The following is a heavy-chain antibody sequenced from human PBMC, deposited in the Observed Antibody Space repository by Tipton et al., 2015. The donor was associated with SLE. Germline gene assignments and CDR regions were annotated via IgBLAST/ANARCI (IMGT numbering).Heavy chain of an antibody. V-gene: IGHV3-74*01. CDR2: INPGGTIT. CDR1: GFTFSDHW. CDR3: AKDHSGFDPAYYFDY. Sequence: SLRLSCAASGFTFSDHWIHWVRQAPGKGLVWVSRINPGGTITHYADSVKGRFTISRDNSKNTLFLQMNSLRPEDSAVYFCAKDHSGFDPAYYFDYWGQGALVTVSS. J-gene: IGHJ4*02. D-gene: IGHD5-12*01.